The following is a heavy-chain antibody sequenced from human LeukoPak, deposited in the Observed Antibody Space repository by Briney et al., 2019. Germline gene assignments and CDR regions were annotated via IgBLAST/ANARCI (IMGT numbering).Heavy chain of an antibody. J-gene: IGHJ4*02. CDR1: GFTFSNYA. V-gene: IGHV3-23*01. D-gene: IGHD6-13*01. CDR2: ISGSGGST. CDR3: AKGGASSWHEFDY. Sequence: GGSLRLSCAASGFTFSNYAMSWVHQAPEKGLEWVSGISGSGGSTYYADSVKGRFTISRDNSKNTLYLQMNSLRAEDTAVYYCAKGGASSWHEFDYWGQGTLVTVSS.